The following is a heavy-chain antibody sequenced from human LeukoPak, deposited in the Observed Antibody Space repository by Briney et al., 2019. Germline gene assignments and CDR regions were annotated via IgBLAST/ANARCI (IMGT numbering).Heavy chain of an antibody. V-gene: IGHV3-30*02. CDR2: IWYGGSNE. Sequence: PGGSLRLSCAASGFTFSSYGMHWVRQAPGKGLEWVAVIWYGGSNEYYTDSVKGRFTISRDNSKNTLYLQMNSLRAEDTAVYYCAKDIEYSSSSSDYWGQGTLVTVSS. J-gene: IGHJ4*02. CDR3: AKDIEYSSSSSDY. CDR1: GFTFSSYG. D-gene: IGHD6-6*01.